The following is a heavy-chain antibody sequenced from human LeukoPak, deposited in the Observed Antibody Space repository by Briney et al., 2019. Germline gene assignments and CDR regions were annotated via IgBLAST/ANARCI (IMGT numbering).Heavy chain of an antibody. V-gene: IGHV1-2*02. CDR3: ARSADSSSWYGNWFDP. J-gene: IGHJ5*02. CDR2: INPNSGGT. Sequence: ASVKVSCKASGYTFTGYYMHWVRQAPGQGLEWMGWINPNSGGTNYAQKFQGRVTMTRDTSISTAYMELSRLRSDDTAAYYCARSADSSSWYGNWFDPWGQGTLVTVSS. D-gene: IGHD6-13*01. CDR1: GYTFTGYY.